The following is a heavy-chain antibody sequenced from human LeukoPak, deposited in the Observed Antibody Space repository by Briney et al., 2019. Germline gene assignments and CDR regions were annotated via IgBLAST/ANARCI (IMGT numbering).Heavy chain of an antibody. D-gene: IGHD3-10*01. V-gene: IGHV1-2*02. CDR3: AAPTIESRGAFDI. CDR2: INPNSGGT. J-gene: IGHJ3*02. CDR1: GFTFTAYY. Sequence: ASVKVSCKASGFTFTAYYMHWVRQAPGQGLEWMGWINPNSGGTNYAQKFQGRVTMTRDTSISTAYMELSRLRSDDTAVYYCAAPTIESRGAFDIWGHGTMVTVSS.